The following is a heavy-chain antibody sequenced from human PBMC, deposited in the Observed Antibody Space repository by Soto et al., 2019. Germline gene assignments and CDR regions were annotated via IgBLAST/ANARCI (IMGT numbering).Heavy chain of an antibody. J-gene: IGHJ5*02. CDR1: GGSISSSSYY. Sequence: PSETLSLTCTVSGGSISSSSYYWGWIRQPPGKGLEWIGSIYYSGSTYYNPSLKSRVTISVDTSKNQFSLKLSSVTAADTAVYYCAGGPIAARQNWFDPWGQGTLVTVSS. CDR3: AGGPIAARQNWFDP. CDR2: IYYSGST. V-gene: IGHV4-39*01. D-gene: IGHD6-6*01.